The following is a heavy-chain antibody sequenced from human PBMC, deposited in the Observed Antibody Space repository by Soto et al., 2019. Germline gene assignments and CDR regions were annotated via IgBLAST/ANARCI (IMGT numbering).Heavy chain of an antibody. J-gene: IGHJ3*02. CDR3: AGRWDDYYGSGSYYAAYDAFDI. V-gene: IGHV4-4*07. CDR1: GGSISSYY. D-gene: IGHD3-10*01. Sequence: SETLSLTCTVSGGSISSYYWSWIRQPAGKGLEWIGRIYTSGSTNYNPSLKSRVTMSVDTSKNQFSLKLSSVTAADTAVYYCAGRWDDYYGSGSYYAAYDAFDIWGQGTRVTVSS. CDR2: IYTSGST.